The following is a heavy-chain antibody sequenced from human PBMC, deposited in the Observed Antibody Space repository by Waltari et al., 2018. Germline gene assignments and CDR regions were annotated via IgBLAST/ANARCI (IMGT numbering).Heavy chain of an antibody. CDR1: GYSISSGYY. D-gene: IGHD3-16*01. J-gene: IGHJ2*01. CDR2: IYHSGNT. Sequence: QVQLQESGPGLVKSSETLSLTCAVSGYSISSGYYWGWIRQPPGKGLELIGSIYHSGNTYYTPSLKSRVTISVDTSKNQFSLKLSSVTAADTALYYCARGCIDGSVSRLGLWGRGTLVTVSS. V-gene: IGHV4-38-2*01. CDR3: ARGCIDGSVSRLGL.